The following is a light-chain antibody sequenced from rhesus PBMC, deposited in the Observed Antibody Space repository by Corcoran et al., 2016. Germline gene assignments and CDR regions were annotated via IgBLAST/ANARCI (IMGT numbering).Light chain of an antibody. V-gene: IGLV2S7*01. Sequence: QSAPTQPPSVSGSPGQSVTISCTGTTSDIGGYNYVSWYQQNPGKAPKLMIYGVTNRPSGVSDRFSGSKSGNTASLTISGLQAEDEADYYCCSYSTSSTVIFGAGTRLTVL. CDR2: GVT. CDR1: TSDIGGYNY. J-gene: IGLJ1*01. CDR3: CSYSTSSTVI.